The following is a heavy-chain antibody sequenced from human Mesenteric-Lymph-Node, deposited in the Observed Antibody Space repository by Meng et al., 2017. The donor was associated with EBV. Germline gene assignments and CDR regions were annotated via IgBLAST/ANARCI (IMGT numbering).Heavy chain of an antibody. V-gene: IGHV1-18*01. D-gene: IGHD3-10*01. Sequence: QVQRVQSAPEVKTPGASVKVSCKASGYTFTTFSIKWVRQAPGQGLEWMGWISADNGNTIFAQKFQGRVTMTADSSTSTAYMEVTSLTSDDTAVYYCASGGSGINFDYWGQGTLVTVSS. CDR2: ISADNGNT. CDR1: GYTFTTFS. CDR3: ASGGSGINFDY. J-gene: IGHJ4*02.